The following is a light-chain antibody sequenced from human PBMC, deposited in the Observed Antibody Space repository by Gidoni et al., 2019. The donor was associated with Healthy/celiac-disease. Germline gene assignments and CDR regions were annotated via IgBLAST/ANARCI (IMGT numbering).Light chain of an antibody. Sequence: QYVLTQPPSASRPPRQRVTISWSGSSSHIGSNAVTWYQQLPGPAPKLLIYPNNQRPSGVPVRFSGSKSGPSASLAISGLHSADEAHYYCAAWYDSLNCPVFCVGTKLPVL. CDR3: AAWYDSLNCPV. CDR1: SSHIGSNA. CDR2: PNN. V-gene: IGLV1-44*01. J-gene: IGLJ2*01.